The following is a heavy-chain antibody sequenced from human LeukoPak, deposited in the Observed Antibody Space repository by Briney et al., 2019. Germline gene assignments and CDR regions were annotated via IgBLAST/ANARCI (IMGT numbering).Heavy chain of an antibody. D-gene: IGHD3-10*01. V-gene: IGHV4-30-2*01. Sequence: PSQTLSLTCTVSGGSISSGGYYWSWIRQPPGKGLEWIGYIYHSGSTYYNPSLKSRVTISVDRSKNQFSLKLSSVTAADTAVYYCARQFVRFGESDAFDIWGQGTMVTVSS. CDR2: IYHSGST. CDR1: GGSISSGGYY. CDR3: ARQFVRFGESDAFDI. J-gene: IGHJ3*02.